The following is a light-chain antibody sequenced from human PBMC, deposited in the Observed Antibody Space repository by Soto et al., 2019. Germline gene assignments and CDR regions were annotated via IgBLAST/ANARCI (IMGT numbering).Light chain of an antibody. CDR3: HQRYIWPPLT. J-gene: IGKJ4*01. CDR2: DTS. CDR1: QSVDNY. V-gene: IGKV3-11*01. Sequence: EIVLTQSPATLSLSPGERATLSCRASQSVDNYLAWFQQKRGQAPRLLIYDTSNRAAGIPDRFSGSGSGTDFTPAISSLEPEDFAVYYCHQRYIWPPLTFGGGTKVEIK.